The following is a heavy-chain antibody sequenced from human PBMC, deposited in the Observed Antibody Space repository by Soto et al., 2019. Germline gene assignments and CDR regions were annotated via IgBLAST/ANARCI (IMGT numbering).Heavy chain of an antibody. CDR3: AREGPLSGDAFDI. V-gene: IGHV4-59*11. J-gene: IGHJ3*02. CDR1: GGSIFSRL. Sequence: ALASTFSGGSIFSRLWGWIRQPPGKGLEWIGYVSHSGSTTHNPSLKSRVTISLDTSQNQVSLQLRSVTAADRAVYYCAREGPLSGDAFDIWGRGTKVTVSS. D-gene: IGHD3-16*01. CDR2: VSHSGST.